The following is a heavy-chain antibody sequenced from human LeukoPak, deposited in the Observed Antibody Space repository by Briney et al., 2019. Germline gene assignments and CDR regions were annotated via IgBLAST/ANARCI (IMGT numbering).Heavy chain of an antibody. CDR2: ISAYDGNT. D-gene: IGHD2-15*01. CDR3: ARDGGYCGGGSCFYYFDY. V-gene: IGHV1-18*01. Sequence: ASVKVSCKASGYTFTSYGISWVRQAPGQGLEWMGWISAYDGNTNYAQKLQGRVTMTTDTSTSTAYMELRSLRSDDTAVYYCARDGGYCGGGSCFYYFDYWGQGTLVTVSS. J-gene: IGHJ4*02. CDR1: GYTFTSYG.